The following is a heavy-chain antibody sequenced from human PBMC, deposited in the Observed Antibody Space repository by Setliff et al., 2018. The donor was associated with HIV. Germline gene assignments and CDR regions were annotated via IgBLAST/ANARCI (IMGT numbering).Heavy chain of an antibody. V-gene: IGHV3-20*04. J-gene: IGHJ6*03. CDR1: GFPFDDYG. CDR2: INWNGRST. D-gene: IGHD3-22*01. CDR3: ARGGAYYSDSGGIYYYMDV. Sequence: GGSLRLSCEASGFPFDDYGLNWVRQAPGKGLEWVSGINWNGRSTGDADFVKGRFTISRDNAKNSLYLQMNSLGAEDTAFYYCARGGAYYSDSGGIYYYMDVWGKGTTVTVSS.